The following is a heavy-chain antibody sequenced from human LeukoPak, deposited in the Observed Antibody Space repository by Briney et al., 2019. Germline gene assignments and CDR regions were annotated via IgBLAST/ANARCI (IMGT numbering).Heavy chain of an antibody. Sequence: GGSLRLSCAASGLTFSSYAMHWVRQAPGKGLEWVAVISYDGSNKYYADSVKGRFTISRDNSKNTLYLQMNSLRAEDTAVYYCAREILSPESDAFDIWGQGTMVTVSS. D-gene: IGHD3-16*01. CDR1: GLTFSSYA. J-gene: IGHJ3*02. V-gene: IGHV3-30-3*01. CDR2: ISYDGSNK. CDR3: AREILSPESDAFDI.